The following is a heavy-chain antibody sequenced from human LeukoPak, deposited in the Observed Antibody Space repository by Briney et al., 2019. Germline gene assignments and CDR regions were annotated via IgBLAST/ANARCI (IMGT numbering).Heavy chain of an antibody. D-gene: IGHD3-10*01. CDR3: ARVSEYYGSWSYYTPWWYFDL. CDR1: GYTFTSYY. J-gene: IGHJ2*01. Sequence: GASVKVSCKAFGYTFTSYYMHWVRQAPGQGLEWMGIINPSGGSTSYAQKFQGRVTMTRDTSTTTVYMELSSLRSEDTAVYYCARVSEYYGSWSYYTPWWYFDLWGRGTLVTVSS. V-gene: IGHV1-46*01. CDR2: INPSGGST.